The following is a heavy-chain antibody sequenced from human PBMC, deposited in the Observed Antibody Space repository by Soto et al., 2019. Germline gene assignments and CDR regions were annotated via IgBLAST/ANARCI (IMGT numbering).Heavy chain of an antibody. Sequence: GGSLRLSCEASGFSFSSFAMNWVCQAPGRGLEWVSYISDDGASIYYADSLKGRFTISRDNAKNSLSLQMNNLRAEDTAVYYCARENSVQAWLHHFDHWGLGTLVTVSS. D-gene: IGHD5-18*01. CDR3: ARENSVQAWLHHFDH. CDR2: ISDDGASI. V-gene: IGHV3-48*03. J-gene: IGHJ4*02. CDR1: GFSFSSFA.